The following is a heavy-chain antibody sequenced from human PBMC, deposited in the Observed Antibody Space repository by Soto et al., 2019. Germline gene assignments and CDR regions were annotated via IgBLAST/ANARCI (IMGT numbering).Heavy chain of an antibody. J-gene: IGHJ4*02. CDR3: ARDSPSYNWNSYFDY. D-gene: IGHD1-7*01. CDR2: IKQDGSEK. CDR1: GFTFSSYW. V-gene: IGHV3-7*01. Sequence: EVQLVESGGGLVQPGGSLRLSCAASGFTFSSYWMSWVRQAPGKGLEWVANIKQDGSEKYYVDSVKGRFTLSRDNAKNSLYLQMNSLRAEDTAVYYCARDSPSYNWNSYFDYWGQGTLVTVSS.